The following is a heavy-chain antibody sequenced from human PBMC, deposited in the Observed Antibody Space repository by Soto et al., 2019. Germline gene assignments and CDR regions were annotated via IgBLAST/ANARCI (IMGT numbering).Heavy chain of an antibody. CDR1: GGSFSGYY. V-gene: IGHV4-34*01. D-gene: IGHD3-10*01. J-gene: IGHJ5*02. Sequence: PSETLSLTCAVYGGSFSGYYWSWIRQPPGKGLEWIGEINHSGSTNYNPSLKSRVTISVDTSKNQFSLKLSSVTAADTAVYYCARGLGYYGSGSFPRWFDPWGQGTLVTVSS. CDR2: INHSGST. CDR3: ARGLGYYGSGSFPRWFDP.